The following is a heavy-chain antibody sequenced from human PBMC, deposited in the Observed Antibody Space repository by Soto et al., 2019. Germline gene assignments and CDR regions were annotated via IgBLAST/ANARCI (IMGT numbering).Heavy chain of an antibody. CDR2: IIPIFGTA. J-gene: IGHJ4*02. V-gene: IGHV1-69*06. Sequence: SVKVSCKASGGTFSSYAISWVRQAPGQGLEWMGGIIPIFGTANYAQKFQGRVTITADKSTSTAYMELSSLRSEDTAVYYCAREYYGSGSYYKVMGYWGQGTLVTVSS. CDR3: AREYYGSGSYYKVMGY. D-gene: IGHD3-10*01. CDR1: GGTFSSYA.